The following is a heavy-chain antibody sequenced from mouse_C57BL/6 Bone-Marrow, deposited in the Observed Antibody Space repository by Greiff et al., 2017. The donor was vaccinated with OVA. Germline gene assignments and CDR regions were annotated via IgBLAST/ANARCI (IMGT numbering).Heavy chain of an antibody. CDR3: ASRWGNYWYFDV. CDR2: ISNGGGST. D-gene: IGHD1-1*02. J-gene: IGHJ1*03. V-gene: IGHV5-12*01. CDR1: GFSFSDYY. Sequence: EVKLVESGGGLVQPGGSLKLSCAASGFSFSDYYMHWVRQTPETRLEWVAYISNGGGSTYYPDTVKSRFTISRDNAKNTLYLQMNRLKSEDTAMYYCASRWGNYWYFDVWGTGTTVTVSS.